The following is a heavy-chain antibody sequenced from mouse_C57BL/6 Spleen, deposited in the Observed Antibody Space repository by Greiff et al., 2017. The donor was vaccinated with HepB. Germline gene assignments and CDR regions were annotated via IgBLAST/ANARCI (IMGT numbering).Heavy chain of an antibody. V-gene: IGHV1-50*01. D-gene: IGHD3-2*02. J-gene: IGHJ2*01. CDR1: GYTFTSYW. Sequence: VQLQQPGAELVKPGASVKLSCKASGYTFTSYWMQWVKQRPGQGLEWIGEIDPSDSYTNYNQKFKGKATLTVDTSSSTAYMQLSSLTSEDSAVYYCARREATVDYFDYWGQGTTLTVSS. CDR3: ARREATVDYFDY. CDR2: IDPSDSYT.